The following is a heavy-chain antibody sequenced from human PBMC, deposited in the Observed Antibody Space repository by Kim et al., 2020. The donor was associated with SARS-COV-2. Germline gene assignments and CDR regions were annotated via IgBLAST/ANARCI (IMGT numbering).Heavy chain of an antibody. J-gene: IGHJ5*02. CDR2: INAGNGNT. V-gene: IGHV1-3*01. D-gene: IGHD6-19*01. CDR3: AREMGSGWVYNGFDP. CDR1: GYTFTSYA. Sequence: ASVKVSCKASGYTFTSYAMHWVRQAPGQRLEWMGWINAGNGNTKYSQKFQGRVTITRDTSASTAYMELRSLRSEDTAVYYCAREMGSGWVYNGFDPWGQGTLVTVSS.